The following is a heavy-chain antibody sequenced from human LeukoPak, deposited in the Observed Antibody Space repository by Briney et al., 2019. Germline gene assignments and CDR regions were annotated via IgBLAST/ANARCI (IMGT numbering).Heavy chain of an antibody. CDR3: AREGGFYRPLDY. CDR2: VHLDGRT. J-gene: IGHJ4*02. D-gene: IGHD3-3*01. CDR1: GGSVTSTNW. Sequence: SETLALTCGVSGGSVTSTNWWTWVRQPPGKGLEWIGEVHLDGRTNYNPSLKSRLTMSVDLSENHISLKLTSVTAADTAVYYCAREGGFYRPLDYSGQGTLVTVSS. V-gene: IGHV4-4*02.